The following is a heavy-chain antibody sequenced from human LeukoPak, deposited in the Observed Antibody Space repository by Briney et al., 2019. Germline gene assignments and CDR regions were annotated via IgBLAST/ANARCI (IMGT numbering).Heavy chain of an antibody. CDR3: ASLLQTGDLDV. Sequence: GGSLRLSCAASGFTFSSYSMNWVRQAPGKGLEWVSYISSSSSTIYYADSVKGRFTISRDNAKNSLYLQVNSLRAEDTAVYYCASLLQTGDLDVWGKGTTVTVSS. J-gene: IGHJ6*04. V-gene: IGHV3-48*04. CDR2: ISSSSSTI. D-gene: IGHD3-10*01. CDR1: GFTFSSYS.